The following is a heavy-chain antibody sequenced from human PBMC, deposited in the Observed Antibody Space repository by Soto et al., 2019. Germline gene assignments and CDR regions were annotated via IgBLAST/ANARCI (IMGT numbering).Heavy chain of an antibody. CDR3: ARHRINRGSWYWVDP. J-gene: IGHJ5*02. Sequence: SETLSLTCTVSGGSISSSDHYWAWIRQPPGKGLEWLATIYYSGSIYYSPSLKSRATISVDTSKNQISLNLTSVTAADTALYYCARHRINRGSWYWVDPWGQGTLVTISS. D-gene: IGHD6-13*01. CDR1: GGSISSSDHY. V-gene: IGHV4-39*01. CDR2: IYYSGSI.